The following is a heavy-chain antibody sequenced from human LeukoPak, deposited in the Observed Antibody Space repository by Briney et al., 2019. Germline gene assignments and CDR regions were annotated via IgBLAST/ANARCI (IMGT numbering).Heavy chain of an antibody. CDR3: AAPSSSSGSGFDY. CDR2: INHSGST. J-gene: IGHJ4*02. CDR1: GGSFSGYY. Sequence: SETLSLTCAVYGGSFSGYYWSWIRQPPGKGLEWIGEINHSGSTNYNPSIKSRVTISVDTSKNQFSLKLTSVTAADTAVYYCAAPSSSSGSGFDYWGQGTLVTVSS. V-gene: IGHV4-34*01. D-gene: IGHD6-6*01.